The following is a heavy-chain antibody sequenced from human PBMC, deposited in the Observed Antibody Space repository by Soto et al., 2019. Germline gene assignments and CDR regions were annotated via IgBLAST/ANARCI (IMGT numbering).Heavy chain of an antibody. CDR2: ISSSSSTI. J-gene: IGHJ6*02. V-gene: IGHV3-48*02. CDR3: ARDFGDIVVVPAADSEGYYYYYGMDV. Sequence: EVQLVESGGGLVQPGGSLRLSCAASGFTLSSYSMNWVRQAPGKGLEWVSYISSSSSTIYYADSVKGRFTISRDNAKNSLYLQMNSLRDEDTAVYYCARDFGDIVVVPAADSEGYYYYYGMDVWGQGTTVTVSS. D-gene: IGHD2-2*01. CDR1: GFTLSSYS.